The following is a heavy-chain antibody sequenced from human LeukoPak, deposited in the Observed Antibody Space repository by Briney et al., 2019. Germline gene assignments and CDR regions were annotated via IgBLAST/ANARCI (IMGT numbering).Heavy chain of an antibody. CDR1: GGSISSSSYY. V-gene: IGHV4-39*01. J-gene: IGHJ4*02. Sequence: TSETLSLTCTVSGGSISSSSYYWGWIRQPPGKGLEWIGSIYYSGSTYYNPSLKSRVTISVDTSKNQFSLKLSSVTAADTAVYYCATLAYYDFWSGKNWGQGTLVTVSS. D-gene: IGHD3-3*01. CDR2: IYYSGST. CDR3: ATLAYYDFWSGKN.